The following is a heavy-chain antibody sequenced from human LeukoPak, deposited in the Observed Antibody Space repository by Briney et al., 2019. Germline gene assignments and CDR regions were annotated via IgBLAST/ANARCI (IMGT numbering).Heavy chain of an antibody. CDR3: ARDPFYCRSLSCYRFDP. V-gene: IGHV1-2*06. Sequence: ASVRVSCKASGYTFIDYDIHWVRQAPGQGLEWMGRINPKSGGTDLAQNFQGRVTMTRDTSIRTAYMELSSLRSDDTAVHYCARDPFYCRSLSCYRFDPWGQGTLVTVSS. J-gene: IGHJ5*02. D-gene: IGHD2-2*02. CDR1: GYTFIDYD. CDR2: INPKSGGT.